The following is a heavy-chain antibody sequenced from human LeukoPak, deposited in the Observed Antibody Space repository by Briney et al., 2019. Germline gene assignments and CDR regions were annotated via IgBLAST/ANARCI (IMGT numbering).Heavy chain of an antibody. V-gene: IGHV1-46*01. D-gene: IGHD3-10*01. CDR2: INPSGGST. CDR1: GYTFTSYY. CDR3: ARTGYYGSGSSHY. Sequence: ASVKVSCKASGYTFTSYYMHWVRQAPGQGLEWMGIINPSGGSTSYAQKLQGRVTMTTDTSTSTAYMELRSLRSDDTAVYYCARTGYYGSGSSHYWGQGTLVTVSS. J-gene: IGHJ4*02.